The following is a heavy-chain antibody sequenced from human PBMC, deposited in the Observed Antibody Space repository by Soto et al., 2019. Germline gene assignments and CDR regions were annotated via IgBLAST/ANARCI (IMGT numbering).Heavy chain of an antibody. CDR2: INVGNGDT. J-gene: IGHJ3*02. D-gene: IGHD3-9*01. CDR1: GYIFTIYA. CDR3: ARDSRLRYSDWLFPDAFDI. Sequence: GASVKVSCKASGYIFTIYAMHWVRQAPGQRLEWMGWINVGNGDTKYSQKFQGRVTISRDTSASTAFMELSSLRSEDTAVYYCARDSRLRYSDWLFPDAFDIWGQGTMVTVSS. V-gene: IGHV1-3*01.